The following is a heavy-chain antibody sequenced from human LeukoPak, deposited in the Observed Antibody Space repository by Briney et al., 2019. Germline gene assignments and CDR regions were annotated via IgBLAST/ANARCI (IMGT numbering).Heavy chain of an antibody. CDR2: ISSSGSGSTV. Sequence: PGGSLRLSCAASGFTFSSYSMNWVRQAPGKGLEWVSSISSSGSGSTVYYADSVKGRFTISRDNAKNSLYLQMNSLRAEDTAVYYCARDKLQVATVFDYWGQGTLVTVSS. J-gene: IGHJ4*02. CDR1: GFTFSSYS. D-gene: IGHD5-12*01. CDR3: ARDKLQVATVFDY. V-gene: IGHV3-21*01.